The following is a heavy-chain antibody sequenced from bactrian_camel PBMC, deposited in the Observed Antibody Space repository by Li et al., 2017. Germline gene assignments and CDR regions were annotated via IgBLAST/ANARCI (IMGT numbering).Heavy chain of an antibody. CDR2: IDSGISNI. D-gene: IGHD6*01. V-gene: IGHV3S2*01. CDR3: ATDIDGSRWDRYNY. CDR1: GFTFSRSA. Sequence: QLVESGGGLVQPGGSLRLSCAASGFTFSRSAMNWVRQAPGKGLEWVSSIDSGISNITYADSVKDRVTISQDNAKNTLYLQMNSLKSEDTALYYCATDIDGSRWDRYNYWGQGTQVTVS. J-gene: IGHJ4*01.